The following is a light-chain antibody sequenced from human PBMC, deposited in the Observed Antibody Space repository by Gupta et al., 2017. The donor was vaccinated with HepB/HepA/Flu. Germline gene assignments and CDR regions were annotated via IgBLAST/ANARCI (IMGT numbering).Light chain of an antibody. CDR3: SSYTRSSTVV. CDR1: SSDIGAYNY. CDR2: EFS. V-gene: IGLV2-14*03. Sequence: QSALTQPASVSGSPGQSITIFCTGTSSDIGAYNYVSWHQQHPGKAPKCMIYEFSNRPSGVSNRFSGSKSGYTASLTISGLQAEDEADYYCSSYTRSSTVVFGGGTKLTVL. J-gene: IGLJ2*01.